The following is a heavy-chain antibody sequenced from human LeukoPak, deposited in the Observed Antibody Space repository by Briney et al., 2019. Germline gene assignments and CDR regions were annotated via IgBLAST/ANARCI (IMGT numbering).Heavy chain of an antibody. J-gene: IGHJ4*02. V-gene: IGHV3-11*06. CDR1: GFTFSDYY. Sequence: GGSLRLSCAASGFTFSDYYMSWIRQAPGKGLEWVSSISTTSSYIYYSDSARGRFTISRDNAKNSLYLQMNSLRAEDTAVYYCARGLCGGDCYSDWGPGTLVTVSS. D-gene: IGHD2-21*02. CDR3: ARGLCGGDCYSD. CDR2: ISTTSSYI.